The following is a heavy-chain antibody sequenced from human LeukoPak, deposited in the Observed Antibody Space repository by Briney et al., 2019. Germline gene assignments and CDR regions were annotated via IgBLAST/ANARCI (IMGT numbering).Heavy chain of an antibody. CDR1: GGTFSSYT. D-gene: IGHD3-3*01. J-gene: IGHJ5*02. V-gene: IGHV1-69*04. CDR2: IIPILGIA. CDR3: AREAPRFLEWLQYNWFDP. Sequence: SVKVSCKASGGTFSSYTISWVRQAPGQGLEWMGRIIPILGIANYAQKFQGRVTITADKSTSTAYIELSSLRSEDTAVYYCAREAPRFLEWLQYNWFDPWGQGTLVTVSS.